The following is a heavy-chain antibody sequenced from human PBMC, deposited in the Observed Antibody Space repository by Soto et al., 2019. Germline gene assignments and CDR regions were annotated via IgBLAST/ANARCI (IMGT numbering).Heavy chain of an antibody. Sequence: SETLSLTCAVCGRSFSGYYWSWLRQPPGKGLEWIGYIYYSGSTYYNPCLKSRVTISVDTSKNQFSLKLSSVTAADTAVYYCARVWDSYTLDYWGQGTLVTVSS. CDR2: IYYSGST. J-gene: IGHJ4*02. D-gene: IGHD5-18*01. V-gene: IGHV4-34*09. CDR3: ARVWDSYTLDY. CDR1: GRSFSGYY.